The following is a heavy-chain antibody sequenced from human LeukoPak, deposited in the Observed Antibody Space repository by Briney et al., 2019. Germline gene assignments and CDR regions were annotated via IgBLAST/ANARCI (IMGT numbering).Heavy chain of an antibody. CDR2: IYSGGST. J-gene: IGHJ3*02. CDR3: ARGYLDAFDI. CDR1: GFTFSSYA. V-gene: IGHV3-66*01. Sequence: HPGGSLRLSCAASGFTFSSYAMSWVRQAPGKGLEWVSVIYSGGSTYYADSVKGRFTISRDNSKNTLYLQMNSLRAEDTAVYYCARGYLDAFDIWGQGTMVTVSS. D-gene: IGHD5-18*01.